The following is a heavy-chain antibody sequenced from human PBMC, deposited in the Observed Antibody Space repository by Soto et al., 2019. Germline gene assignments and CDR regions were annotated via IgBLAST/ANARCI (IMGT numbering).Heavy chain of an antibody. CDR3: AKDYDFWSGYPYFDY. Sequence: GGSLRLSCAASGFTFDDYAMHWVRQAPGKGLEWVSGISWNSGSIGYADSVKGRFTISRDNAKNSLYLQMNSLRAEDTALYYCAKDYDFWSGYPYFDYWGQGTLVTVSS. CDR1: GFTFDDYA. D-gene: IGHD3-3*01. CDR2: ISWNSGSI. V-gene: IGHV3-9*01. J-gene: IGHJ4*02.